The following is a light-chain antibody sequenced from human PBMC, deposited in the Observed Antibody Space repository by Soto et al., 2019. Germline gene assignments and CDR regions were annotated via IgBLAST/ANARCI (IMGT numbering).Light chain of an antibody. V-gene: IGLV2-14*01. Sequence: QSVLTQPATVSVSPVQPITISCTGTSSDVGGYDYVSWYQQHPGKVPKLIIYEVSIRASGVSNRFSASKSANTASLTISGLQPEDEADYYCSSFTSSGTLFGGGTKLTV. CDR1: SSDVGGYDY. CDR2: EVS. J-gene: IGLJ3*02. CDR3: SSFTSSGTL.